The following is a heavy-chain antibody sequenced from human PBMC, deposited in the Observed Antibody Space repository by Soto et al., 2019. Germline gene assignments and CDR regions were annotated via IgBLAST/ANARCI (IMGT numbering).Heavy chain of an antibody. CDR1: GFTFSGYA. Sequence: GSLRLSCIASGFTFSGYAMSWVRQAPGKGLEWVSGIRGGGDVTHHADSVKGRFTISRDNSENTLYLQMNSLRVEDTAVYYCAKDRGLKVDTGTITNWGQGTLVTVSS. D-gene: IGHD5-12*01. CDR3: AKDRGLKVDTGTITN. V-gene: IGHV3-23*01. J-gene: IGHJ4*02. CDR2: IRGGGDVT.